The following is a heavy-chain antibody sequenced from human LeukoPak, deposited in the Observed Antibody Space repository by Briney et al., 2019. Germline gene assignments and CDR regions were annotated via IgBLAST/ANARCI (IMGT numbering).Heavy chain of an antibody. CDR3: ARGYCSSTSCPPLY. Sequence: GGSLRLSCAASGFTFSSYAMSWVRQAPGKGLEWVSAISGSGGSTYYADSVKGRFTISRDNAKNSLYLQMNSLRAEDTAVYYCARGYCSSTSCPPLYWGPGTLVTVSS. V-gene: IGHV3-23*01. CDR1: GFTFSSYA. CDR2: ISGSGGST. J-gene: IGHJ4*02. D-gene: IGHD2-2*01.